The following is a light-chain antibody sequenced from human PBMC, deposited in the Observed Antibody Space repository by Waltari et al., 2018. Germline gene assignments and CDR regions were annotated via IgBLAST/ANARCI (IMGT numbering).Light chain of an antibody. J-gene: IGKJ1*01. Sequence: EIVLTQSPGTLSLSPGERATLSCRASQSVSRTLAWYQQKPGQAPRHLIYGASTRATGIPDRVSGSGSGTDFSLTSSRLEPEDFAVYYCQHYVRLPVTFGQGTKVEIK. CDR3: QHYVRLPVT. CDR1: QSVSRT. CDR2: GAS. V-gene: IGKV3-20*01.